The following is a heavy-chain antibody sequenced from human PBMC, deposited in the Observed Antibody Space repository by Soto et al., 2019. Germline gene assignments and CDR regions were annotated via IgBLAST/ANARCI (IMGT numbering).Heavy chain of an antibody. J-gene: IGHJ6*03. CDR1: GFTFSSYA. Sequence: EVQLLESGGGLVQPGGSLRLSCAASGFTFSSYAMSWVRQAPGKGLEWVSAISGSGGSTYYADSVKGRFTISRDNSKNTLYLQMNSLRAEDTAVYYCAKVSGGDCSSTSCYANYYYYYMDVWGKGTTVTVSS. D-gene: IGHD2-2*01. CDR3: AKVSGGDCSSTSCYANYYYYYMDV. V-gene: IGHV3-23*01. CDR2: ISGSGGST.